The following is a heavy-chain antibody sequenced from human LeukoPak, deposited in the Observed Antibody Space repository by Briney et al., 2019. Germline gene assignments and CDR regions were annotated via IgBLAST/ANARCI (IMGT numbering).Heavy chain of an antibody. CDR1: GFTFSNYW. Sequence: GGSLRLSCAAAGFTFSNYWMHWVRQAPGKGLVWVAAIKTDGSDMQYADSVKGRFAISRDNAKNSLYLQMNSLRAEDTAVYYCARDNMITFGGVLTSDAFDIWGQGTMVTVSS. CDR2: IKTDGSDM. CDR3: ARDNMITFGGVLTSDAFDI. V-gene: IGHV3-74*03. J-gene: IGHJ3*02. D-gene: IGHD3-16*01.